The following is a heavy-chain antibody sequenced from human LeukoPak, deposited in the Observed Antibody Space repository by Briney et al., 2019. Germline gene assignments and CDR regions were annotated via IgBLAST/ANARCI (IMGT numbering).Heavy chain of an antibody. CDR1: GFTVSSNY. D-gene: IGHD2-15*01. CDR3: AKGLDIVVVVAAQNWFDP. Sequence: GGSLRLSCAASGFTVSSNYMSWVRQAPGKGLEWVSAISGSGGSTYYADSVKGRFTISRDNSKNTLYLQMNSLRAEDTAVYYCAKGLDIVVVVAAQNWFDPWGQGTLVTVSS. V-gene: IGHV3-23*01. CDR2: ISGSGGST. J-gene: IGHJ5*02.